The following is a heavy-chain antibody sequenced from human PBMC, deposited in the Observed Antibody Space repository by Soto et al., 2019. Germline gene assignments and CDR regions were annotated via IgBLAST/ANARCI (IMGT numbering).Heavy chain of an antibody. D-gene: IGHD5-12*01. V-gene: IGHV4-4*02. Sequence: SETLSLTCAVSGGSISSSNWWSWVRQPPGKGLEWIGEIYHSGSTNYNPSLKSRVTISVDTSKNQFSLKLSSVTAADTAVYYCARGLGEDGYNRPYYFDYWGQGTLVPVSS. CDR3: ARGLGEDGYNRPYYFDY. CDR1: GGSISSSNW. CDR2: IYHSGST. J-gene: IGHJ4*02.